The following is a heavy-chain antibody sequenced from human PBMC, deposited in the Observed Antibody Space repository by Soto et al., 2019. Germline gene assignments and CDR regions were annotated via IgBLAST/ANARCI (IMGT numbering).Heavy chain of an antibody. Sequence: ASVKVSCKASEYTFTSYTMHWVRQAPGQRLEWMGWINGGNGNTKYSQKFQGRVTITRDTSASTAYMELSSLRSDDTAVYYCARELQGLYYFDYWGQGPLVTVYS. CDR2: INGGNGNT. V-gene: IGHV1-3*01. CDR3: ARELQGLYYFDY. CDR1: EYTFTSYT. D-gene: IGHD4-4*01. J-gene: IGHJ4*02.